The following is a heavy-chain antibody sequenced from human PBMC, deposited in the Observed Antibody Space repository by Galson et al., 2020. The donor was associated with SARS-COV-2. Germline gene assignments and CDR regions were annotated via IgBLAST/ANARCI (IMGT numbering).Heavy chain of an antibody. V-gene: IGHV3-23*01. CDR2: ISGSGGST. CDR1: GFTFSSYA. CDR3: AKVRSITIFGVVKGYYGMDV. J-gene: IGHJ6*02. D-gene: IGHD3-3*01. Sequence: SLRLSCAASGFTFSSYAMSWVRQAPGKGLEWVSAISGSGGSTYYADSVKGRFTISRDNSKNTLYLQMNSLRAEDTAVYYCAKVRSITIFGVVKGYYGMDVWGQGTTVTVSS.